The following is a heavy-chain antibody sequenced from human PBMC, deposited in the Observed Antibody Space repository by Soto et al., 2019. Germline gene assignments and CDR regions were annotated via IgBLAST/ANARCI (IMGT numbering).Heavy chain of an antibody. CDR1: GGTFSSYT. CDR3: SHIVATIGSRVPDAFDI. Sequence: ASVKVSCKASGGTFSSYTISWVRQAPGQGLEWMGRIIPILGIANYAQKFQGRVTITADKSTSTAYMELSSLRSEDTAVYYCSHIVATIGSRVPDAFDIWGQGTMVTVSS. V-gene: IGHV1-69*02. J-gene: IGHJ3*02. CDR2: IIPILGIA. D-gene: IGHD5-12*01.